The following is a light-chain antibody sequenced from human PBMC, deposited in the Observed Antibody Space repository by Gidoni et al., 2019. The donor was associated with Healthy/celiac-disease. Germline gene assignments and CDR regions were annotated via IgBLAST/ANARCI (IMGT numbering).Light chain of an antibody. CDR1: QSVSSCY. CDR3: QQYGSSPET. J-gene: IGKJ1*01. CDR2: GAS. Sequence: EIVLLQSPGPLSLSPGERATLSCRASQSVSSCYLAWYQQKPGQAPRLLIYGASSRATGIPDRFSGSGSGTDFTLTISRLEPEDFAVYYCQQYGSSPETFGQGTKVEIK. V-gene: IGKV3-20*01.